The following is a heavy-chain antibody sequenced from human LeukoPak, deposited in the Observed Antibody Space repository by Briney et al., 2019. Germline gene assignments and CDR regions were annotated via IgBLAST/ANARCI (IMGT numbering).Heavy chain of an antibody. V-gene: IGHV1-2*06. Sequence: ASVKVSCKASGYSFTAYYMHWVRQAPGQGLEWMGRINPNSGDTNYAQKFQGRVTMTRDTSISTAYMELSRLKSEDTAVYYCVRGVFWGIDSWGKGTRSPSPQ. J-gene: IGHJ4*02. CDR2: INPNSGDT. CDR1: GYSFTAYY. CDR3: VRGVFWGIDS. D-gene: IGHD3-16*01.